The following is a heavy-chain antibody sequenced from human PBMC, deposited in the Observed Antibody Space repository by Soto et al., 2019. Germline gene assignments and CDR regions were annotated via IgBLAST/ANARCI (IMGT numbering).Heavy chain of an antibody. CDR1: GFTFTRYS. V-gene: IGHV3-21*06. CDR2: ISSTTNYI. Sequence: PGGSLRLSCAASGFTFTRYSMNWVRQAPGKGLEWVSSISSTTNYIYYGDSMKGRFTISRDNGKNSLYLEMHSLRAKDTGVCYCARESEDLTSNFDYWGQGTLVTVSS. J-gene: IGHJ4*02. CDR3: ARESEDLTSNFDY.